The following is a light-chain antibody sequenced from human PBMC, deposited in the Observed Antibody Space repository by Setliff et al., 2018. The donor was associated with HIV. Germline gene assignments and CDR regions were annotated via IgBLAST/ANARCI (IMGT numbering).Light chain of an antibody. Sequence: QSALTQPASVSGSPGQSITISCTGTSSDVGAYNYVSWYQQHPGKAPKLMIYDVSNRPSGVSNRFSGSKSGNTASLTISGLQAEDEADYYCSSYTSSSTLVVFGGGTQRTV. V-gene: IGLV2-14*03. J-gene: IGLJ2*01. CDR2: DVS. CDR1: SSDVGAYNY. CDR3: SSYTSSSTLVV.